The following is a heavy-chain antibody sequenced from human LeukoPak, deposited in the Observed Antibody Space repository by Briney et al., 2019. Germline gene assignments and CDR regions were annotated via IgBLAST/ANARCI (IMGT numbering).Heavy chain of an antibody. CDR1: GGSISSGSYY. CDR3: ARVTGYMIEDYFDY. V-gene: IGHV4-61*02. CDR2: IYTSGST. Sequence: PSETLSLTCTVSGGSISSGSYYWSWIRQPAGKGLEWIGRIYTSGSTHYNPSLKSRVTISVKTSKNQFSLKLSSVTAADTAVYYCARVTGYMIEDYFDYWGQGTLVTASS. J-gene: IGHJ4*02. D-gene: IGHD3-22*01.